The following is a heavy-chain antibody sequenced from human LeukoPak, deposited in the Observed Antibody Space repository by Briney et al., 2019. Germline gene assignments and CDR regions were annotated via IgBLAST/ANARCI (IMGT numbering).Heavy chain of an antibody. CDR1: GFTFSTYP. CDR2: ISHDGTNK. Sequence: GGSLRLSCAASGFTFSTYPLHWVRQAPGKGLEWVALISHDGTNKFYADSVKGRFSISRDNSKNTVYLQMSSLRAEDTAFYYCARDPDTYGSINFDYWGQGTLVTVSS. CDR3: ARDPDTYGSINFDY. J-gene: IGHJ4*02. D-gene: IGHD3-10*01. V-gene: IGHV3-30-3*01.